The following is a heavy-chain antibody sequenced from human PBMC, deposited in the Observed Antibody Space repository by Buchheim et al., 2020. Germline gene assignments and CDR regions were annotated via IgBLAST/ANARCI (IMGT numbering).Heavy chain of an antibody. Sequence: EVQLLESGGGLVQPGESLRLSCAASGFSFSSNAMTWVRQAPGKGLEWVSVISGSGDAAHYADSVKGRFTISRDNSKNTLYLQMNSLRAEDTAVYYCVKDAAYSSSWSDFDYWGQGTL. V-gene: IGHV3-23*01. J-gene: IGHJ4*02. CDR2: ISGSGDAA. CDR1: GFSFSSNA. CDR3: VKDAAYSSSWSDFDY. D-gene: IGHD6-13*01.